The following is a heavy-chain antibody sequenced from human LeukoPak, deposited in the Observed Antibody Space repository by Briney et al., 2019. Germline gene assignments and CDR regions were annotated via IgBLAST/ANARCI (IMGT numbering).Heavy chain of an antibody. D-gene: IGHD3-22*01. CDR2: ITGNTANT. CDR3: AERYVSSNYYQCLGE. CDR1: GFTFSNYA. Sequence: GGSLRLSCAASGFTFSNYAMTWVRLAPGKGLEWVSAITGNTANTYYADSVKGRFTISRDNSKNTVYLQMNSLRVEDTAVYYCAERYVSSNYYQCLGEWGQGTLVTVSS. V-gene: IGHV3-23*01. J-gene: IGHJ4*02.